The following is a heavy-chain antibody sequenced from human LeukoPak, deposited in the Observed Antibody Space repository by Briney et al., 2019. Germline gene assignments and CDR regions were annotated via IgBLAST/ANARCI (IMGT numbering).Heavy chain of an antibody. Sequence: GGSLRLSCAASGFTFSDAWMSWVRQAPGKGLEWVGRIKSKTAGGTTDYAAPVKGRFTISRDDSKNTLYLQMNSLTTEDTAVYYCATPSGYYLVYWGQGTLVTVSS. CDR1: GFTFSDAW. CDR2: IKSKTAGGTT. CDR3: ATPSGYYLVY. D-gene: IGHD3-22*01. J-gene: IGHJ4*02. V-gene: IGHV3-15*01.